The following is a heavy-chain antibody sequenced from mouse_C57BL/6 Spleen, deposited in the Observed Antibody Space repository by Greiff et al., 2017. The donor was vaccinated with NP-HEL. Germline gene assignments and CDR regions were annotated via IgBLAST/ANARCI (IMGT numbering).Heavy chain of an antibody. Sequence: VKLQQPGAELVKPGASVKMSCKASGYTFTSYWITWVKQRPGQGLEWIGDIYPGSGSTNYNEKFKSKATLTVDTSSSTAYMQLSSLTSEDSAVYYCAREGGEGSHYFDYWGQGTTLTVSS. CDR3: AREGGEGSHYFDY. V-gene: IGHV1-55*01. CDR1: GYTFTSYW. J-gene: IGHJ2*01. CDR2: IYPGSGST.